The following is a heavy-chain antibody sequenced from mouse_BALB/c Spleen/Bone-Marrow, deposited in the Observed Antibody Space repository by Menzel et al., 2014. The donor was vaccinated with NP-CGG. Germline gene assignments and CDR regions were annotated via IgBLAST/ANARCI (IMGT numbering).Heavy chain of an antibody. CDR1: GFTFTDYY. D-gene: IGHD1-1*01. J-gene: IGHJ2*01. CDR3: ARDDYGRGY. V-gene: IGHV7-3*02. Sequence: EVMLVESGGGLVQPGGSLRLSCAPSGFTFTDYYMSWVRPPPGKALGWLGFIRNKANGYTTEYSASVKGRFTISRDNSQSILYLQMNTLRAEDSATYYCARDDYGRGYWGQGTTLTVSS. CDR2: IRNKANGYTT.